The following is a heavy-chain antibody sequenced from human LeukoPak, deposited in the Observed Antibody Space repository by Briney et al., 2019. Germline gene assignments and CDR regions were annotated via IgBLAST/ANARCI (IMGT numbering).Heavy chain of an antibody. CDR3: TLYNY. D-gene: IGHD2-2*02. J-gene: IGHJ4*02. Sequence: ASVKVSCKASVYSFNSHDMHWVRQAPGQSLEWMGWINPGNGDTKYSQELHGRVTITRDTSASTAYMELSSLRSDDMAVYYCTLYNYWGQGTLVTVSS. CDR1: VYSFNSHD. CDR2: INPGNGDT. V-gene: IGHV1-3*03.